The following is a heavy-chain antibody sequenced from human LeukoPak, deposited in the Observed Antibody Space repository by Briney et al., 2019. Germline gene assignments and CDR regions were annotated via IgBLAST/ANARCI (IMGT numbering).Heavy chain of an antibody. CDR3: AKDLRVPAAGTKVDY. Sequence: GGSLRLSCAASGFTFSSYGMHWVRQAPGKELEWVAFIRYDGSNKYYADSVKGRFTISRDNSKNTLYLQMNSLRAEDTAVYYCAKDLRVPAAGTKVDYWGQGTLVTVSS. CDR2: IRYDGSNK. D-gene: IGHD6-13*01. J-gene: IGHJ4*02. CDR1: GFTFSSYG. V-gene: IGHV3-30*02.